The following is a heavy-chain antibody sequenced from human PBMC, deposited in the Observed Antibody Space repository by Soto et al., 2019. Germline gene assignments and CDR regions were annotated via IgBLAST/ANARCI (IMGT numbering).Heavy chain of an antibody. D-gene: IGHD3-3*01. J-gene: IGHJ4*02. CDR1: GFSLSTSGVG. CDR2: IYWDDDK. V-gene: IGHV2-5*02. CDR3: ARRLKARGTIYDFWSVPVVSYFAP. Sequence: QITLTESGPTLVNPTQTLTLTCTFSGFSLSTSGVGVGWIRQTPGKALEWLALIYWDDDKGNSPFLKSRLTISQATSKYQVVLTMTNMDPVDTATYFCARRLKARGTIYDFWSVPVVSYFAPWGQGTRVTVSS.